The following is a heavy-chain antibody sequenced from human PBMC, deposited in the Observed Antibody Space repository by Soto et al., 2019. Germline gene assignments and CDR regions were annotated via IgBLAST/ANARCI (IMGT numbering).Heavy chain of an antibody. V-gene: IGHV1-3*01. CDR3: ARSGKGGYDSYFDY. CDR1: GYTFTSYA. Sequence: GASVKVSCKASGYTFTSYAMHWVRQAPGQRLEWMGWINAGNGNTKYSQKFQGRVTITRDTSASTAYMELSSLRSEDTAVYYCARSGKGGYDSYFDYWGQGTLVSVSS. CDR2: INAGNGNT. J-gene: IGHJ4*02. D-gene: IGHD5-12*01.